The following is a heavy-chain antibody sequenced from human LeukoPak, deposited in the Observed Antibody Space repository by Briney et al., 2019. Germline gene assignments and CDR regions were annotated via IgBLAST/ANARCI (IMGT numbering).Heavy chain of an antibody. D-gene: IGHD3-10*01. CDR1: GDSVSSNRVA. J-gene: IGHJ4*02. V-gene: IGHV6-1*01. Sequence: SQTLSLTCAISGDSVSSNRVAWNWIRQSPSRGLEWLGRTYYRSKWYNDYAVSVKSRITNNPDTSKNQFSLQLKFVTPEDTAVYYCARGGGLEDFDYWGRGTLVTVSS. CDR3: ARGGGLEDFDY. CDR2: TYYRSKWYN.